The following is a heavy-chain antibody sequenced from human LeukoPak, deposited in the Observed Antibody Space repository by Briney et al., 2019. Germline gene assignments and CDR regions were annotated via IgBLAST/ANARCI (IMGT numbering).Heavy chain of an antibody. D-gene: IGHD3-10*01. J-gene: IGHJ5*02. V-gene: IGHV1-8*01. CDR2: MNPNSGNT. Sequence: GASVTVSCKASGYTFTSYDINWVRQATGQGLEWMGWMNPNSGNTGYAQKFQGRVTMTRDTSISTAYMELRGLRSEDTAVYYCVRDGEGVAISVNYWFDPWGQGTLVTVSS. CDR1: GYTFTSYD. CDR3: VRDGEGVAISVNYWFDP.